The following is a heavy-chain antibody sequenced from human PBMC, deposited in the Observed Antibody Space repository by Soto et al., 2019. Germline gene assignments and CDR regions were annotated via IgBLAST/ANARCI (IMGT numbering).Heavy chain of an antibody. J-gene: IGHJ6*01. CDR3: ASPVIAATHSGMDV. Sequence: PGGSLRLSCAASGFTFSSDAISWARQASGKGLEWVSAISGSGGSTDYADTVKGGFTIARDNAKNSLYLQMNSLRAEDTAVYYCASPVIAATHSGMDVWGQGTTVTVAS. CDR2: ISGSGGST. CDR1: GFTFSSDA. V-gene: IGHV3-23*01. D-gene: IGHD6-25*01.